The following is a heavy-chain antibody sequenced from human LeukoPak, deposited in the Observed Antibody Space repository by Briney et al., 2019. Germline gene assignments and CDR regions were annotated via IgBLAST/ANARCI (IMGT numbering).Heavy chain of an antibody. CDR1: GGSFSGYY. Sequence: PSETLSLTCAVYGGSFSGYYWSWIRQPPGKGLEWIGEINHSGSTNYNPSLKSRVTISVDTSKNQFSLKLRSVTAADTAVYYCASSDMVRGVYVFDIWGQGTMVTVSS. CDR3: ASSDMVRGVYVFDI. CDR2: INHSGST. J-gene: IGHJ3*02. V-gene: IGHV4-34*01. D-gene: IGHD3-10*01.